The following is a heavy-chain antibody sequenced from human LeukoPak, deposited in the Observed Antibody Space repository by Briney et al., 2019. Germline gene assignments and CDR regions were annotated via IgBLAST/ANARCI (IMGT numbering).Heavy chain of an antibody. V-gene: IGHV3-48*01. CDR1: GFTFSSYA. Sequence: GGSLRLSCAASGFTFSSYAMSWVRQAPGKGLEWVSYISSSSSTIYYADSVKGRFTISRDNAKNSLYLQMNSLRAEDTAVYYCARVISNHEVSWFDPWGQGTLVTVSS. D-gene: IGHD4-4*01. CDR3: ARVISNHEVSWFDP. CDR2: ISSSSSTI. J-gene: IGHJ5*02.